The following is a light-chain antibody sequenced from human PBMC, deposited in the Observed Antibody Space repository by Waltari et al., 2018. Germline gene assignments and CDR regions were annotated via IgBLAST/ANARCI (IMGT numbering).Light chain of an antibody. CDR3: QSYDSSLSGSWV. Sequence: QSVLTQPPSVSGAPGQRVTISCTGTSSNIGAGYDVHWYQQLPGTAPQLLGYANSNRPPGVPDRFAGSRSGTSASLAITGLQAEEEADYYCQSYDSSLSGSWVFGGGTKLTVL. CDR2: ANS. V-gene: IGLV1-40*01. J-gene: IGLJ3*02. CDR1: SSNIGAGYD.